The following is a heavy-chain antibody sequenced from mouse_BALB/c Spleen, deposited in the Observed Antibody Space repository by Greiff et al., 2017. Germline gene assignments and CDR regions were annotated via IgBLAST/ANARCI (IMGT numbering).Heavy chain of an antibody. CDR1: GYTFTDYN. CDR3: ARWIYDGYFDY. D-gene: IGHD2-3*01. Sequence: VQLKESGPELVKPGASVKISCKASGYTFTDYNMHWVKQSHGKSLEWIGYIYPYNGGTGYNQKFKSKATLTVDNSSSTAYMELRSLTSEDSAVYYCARWIYDGYFDYWGQGTTLTVSS. J-gene: IGHJ2*01. CDR2: IYPYNGGT. V-gene: IGHV1S29*02.